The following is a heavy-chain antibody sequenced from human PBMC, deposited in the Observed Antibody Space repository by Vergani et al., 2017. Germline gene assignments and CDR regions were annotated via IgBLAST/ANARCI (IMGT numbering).Heavy chain of an antibody. CDR1: GFTFSSYA. V-gene: IGHV3-30-3*01. CDR3: ARGARGDYVSSVDY. D-gene: IGHD4-17*01. CDR2: ISYDGSNK. Sequence: QVQLVESGGGVVQPGRSLRLSCAASGFTFSSYAMHWVRQAPGKGLEWVAVISYDGSNKYYADSVKGRFTISRDNSKNTLYLQMNSLRAEDTAVYYCARGARGDYVSSVDYWGEGTLVTVSS. J-gene: IGHJ4*02.